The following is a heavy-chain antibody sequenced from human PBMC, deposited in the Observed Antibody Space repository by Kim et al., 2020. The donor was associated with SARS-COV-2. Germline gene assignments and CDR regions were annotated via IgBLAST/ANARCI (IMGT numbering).Heavy chain of an antibody. J-gene: IGHJ4*02. CDR1: GFTFSSYA. CDR3: ASSTGALIVVVTPFDY. D-gene: IGHD3-22*01. V-gene: IGHV3-30-3*01. CDR2: ISYDGSNK. Sequence: GGSLRLSCAASGFTFSSYAMHWVRQAPGKGLEWVAVISYDGSNKYYADSVKGRFTISRDNSKNTLYLQMNSLRAGDTAVYYCASSTGALIVVVTPFDYWGQGTLVTVSA.